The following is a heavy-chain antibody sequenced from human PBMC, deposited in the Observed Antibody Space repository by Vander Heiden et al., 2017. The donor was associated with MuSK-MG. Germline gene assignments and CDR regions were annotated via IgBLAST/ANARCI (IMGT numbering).Heavy chain of an antibody. D-gene: IGHD1-1*01. Sequence: EVQLVQSRAEVKKPGESLKLSCKTSGYSFTTYWIGWARQMPGKGLEWMGIIHPGDSDTRYSPSFEGQVTISADRSTGTAYLQWSSLRASDSAMFFCARHTTGRTWNIWGQGTVVTVSS. V-gene: IGHV5-51*01. CDR1: GYSFTTYW. CDR3: ARHTTGRTWNI. J-gene: IGHJ3*02. CDR2: IHPGDSDT.